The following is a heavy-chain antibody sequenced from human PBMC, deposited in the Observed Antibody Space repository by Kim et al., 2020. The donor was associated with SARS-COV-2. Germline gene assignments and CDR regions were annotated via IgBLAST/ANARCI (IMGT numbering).Heavy chain of an antibody. J-gene: IGHJ4*02. CDR3: ARNRGKDY. CDR1: VGSFSGYY. V-gene: IGHV4-34*01. CDR2: INHSGST. Sequence: SETLSLTSAVYVGSFSGYYWSWIRQPPGKGLEWIGEINHSGSTHYNPSLKSRVTVSVDTSRNQFSLKLSSVTAADTAVYYCARNRGKDYWGQGTLVTVSS. D-gene: IGHD3-16*01.